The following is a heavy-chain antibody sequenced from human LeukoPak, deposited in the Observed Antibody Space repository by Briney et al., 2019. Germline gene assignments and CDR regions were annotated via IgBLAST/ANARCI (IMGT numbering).Heavy chain of an antibody. CDR3: ASGGRDGYPADAFDI. V-gene: IGHV3-74*01. CDR1: GFTFSNYW. CDR2: IKSDGSSA. J-gene: IGHJ3*02. D-gene: IGHD5-24*01. Sequence: GRSLRLSCAASGFTFSNYWMHWVRQAPGKGLVWVSRIKSDGSSASYADFVKGRFTISRDNAKNTVYLQMSSLRADDTAVYYCASGGRDGYPADAFDIWGQGTMVTVSS.